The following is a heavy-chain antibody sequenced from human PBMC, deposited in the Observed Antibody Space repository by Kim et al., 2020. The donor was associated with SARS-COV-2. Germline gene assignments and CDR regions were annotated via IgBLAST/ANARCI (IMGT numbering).Heavy chain of an antibody. D-gene: IGHD3-16*02. J-gene: IGHJ4*02. CDR2: ISSSSSYI. CDR1: GFTFSSYS. V-gene: IGHV3-21*01. CDR3: ARDIADYDYVWGSYRH. Sequence: GGSLRLSCAASGFTFSSYSMNWVRQAPGKGLEWVSSISSSSSYIYYADSVKGRFTISRDNAKNSLYLQMNSLRAEDTAVYYCARDIADYDYVWGSYRHWGQGTLVTVSS.